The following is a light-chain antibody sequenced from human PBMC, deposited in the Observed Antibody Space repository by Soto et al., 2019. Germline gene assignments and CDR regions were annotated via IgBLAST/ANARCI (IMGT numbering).Light chain of an antibody. CDR1: QSVTSSY. CDR2: GAS. V-gene: IGKV3-20*01. Sequence: EIVLTQSPGTLSLSPGERVTLSCRASQSVTSSYLAWYQQKPGQAPRLLIYGASTRATGIPDRFSGSGSGTDFTLTIGRLEPEDFAVYYCQQYGSSRLTFGGGTKVDIK. J-gene: IGKJ4*01. CDR3: QQYGSSRLT.